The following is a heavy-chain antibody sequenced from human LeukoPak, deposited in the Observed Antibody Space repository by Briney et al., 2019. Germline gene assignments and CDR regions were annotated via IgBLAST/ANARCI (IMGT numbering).Heavy chain of an antibody. D-gene: IGHD5-18*01. V-gene: IGHV3-48*01. J-gene: IGHJ4*02. CDR2: ISGTSSTI. CDR1: GFTFSSYS. CDR3: AKDLRGYSYGPGLH. Sequence: GGSLRLSCAASGFTFSSYSMNWVRLAPGKGLEWVSYISGTSSTIYYADSVKGRFTISRDNAKNSLYLQMNSLRAEDTAVYYCAKDLRGYSYGPGLHWGQGTLVTVSS.